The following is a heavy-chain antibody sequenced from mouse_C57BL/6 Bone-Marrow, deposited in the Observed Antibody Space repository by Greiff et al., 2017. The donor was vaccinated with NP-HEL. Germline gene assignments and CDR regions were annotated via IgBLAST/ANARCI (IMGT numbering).Heavy chain of an antibody. CDR2: INPNNGGT. CDR1: GYTFNDYY. CDR3: ARATYDDYDGAMDN. J-gene: IGHJ4*01. D-gene: IGHD2-4*01. V-gene: IGHV1-26*01. Sequence: EVQLQQSGPELVKPGASVKISCKASGYTFNDYYMNWVKQSHGKSLEWIGDINPNNGGTSYNQKFKGKATLTVDKSSSTAYMELRSLTSEDSAVYYYARATYDDYDGAMDNWDQGTSVTVSS.